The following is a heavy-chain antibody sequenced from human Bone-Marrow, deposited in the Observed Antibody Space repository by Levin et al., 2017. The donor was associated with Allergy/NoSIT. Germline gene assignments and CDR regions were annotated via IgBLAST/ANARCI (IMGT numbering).Heavy chain of an antibody. Sequence: GGSLRLSCAASGFTFSSYGMHWVRQAPGKGLEWVAVISYDGSNKYYADSVKGRFTISRDNSKNTLYLQMNSLRAEDTAVYYCAKASLGFQGPSPIVVVPAASGGYYMDGWGKGTTVTVSS. D-gene: IGHD2-2*01. CDR1: GFTFSSYG. V-gene: IGHV3-30*18. J-gene: IGHJ6*03. CDR2: ISYDGSNK. CDR3: AKASLGFQGPSPIVVVPAASGGYYMDG.